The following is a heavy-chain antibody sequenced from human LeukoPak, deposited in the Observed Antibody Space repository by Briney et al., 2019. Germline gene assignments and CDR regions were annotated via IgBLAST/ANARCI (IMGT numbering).Heavy chain of an antibody. V-gene: IGHV3-74*01. D-gene: IGHD2-21*02. Sequence: PGGSLRLSCAASGFTFSSYWMHWVRQAPGKGLVWVSCINSDGSSTSYADSVKGRFTISRDNAKNTLYLQMNSLGAEDTAVYYCARGSGGDADYWGQGTLVTVSS. CDR2: INSDGSST. CDR3: ARGSGGDADY. CDR1: GFTFSSYW. J-gene: IGHJ4*02.